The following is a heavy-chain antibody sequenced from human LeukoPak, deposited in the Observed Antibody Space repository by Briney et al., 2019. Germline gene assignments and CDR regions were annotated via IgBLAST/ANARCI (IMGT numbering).Heavy chain of an antibody. J-gene: IGHJ3*02. V-gene: IGHV5-51*01. D-gene: IGHD3-10*01. CDR3: ARYGKSGTYSHGFDI. Sequence: GESLKISCEAFGYSFTGHWIGWVRQMPGRGLEFMGTIYPGDSDTRYSPSLEGRVSISVDKSMNTAYLQWSGLKASDTAMYYCARYGKSGTYSHGFDIWGQGTMVIVSS. CDR2: IYPGDSDT. CDR1: GYSFTGHW.